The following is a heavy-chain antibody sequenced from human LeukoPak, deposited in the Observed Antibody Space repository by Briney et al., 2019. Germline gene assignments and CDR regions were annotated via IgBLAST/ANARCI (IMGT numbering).Heavy chain of an antibody. Sequence: GGSLRLSCAASGLTFSRYAMSWVRQAPGKGLEWVSVISGSGGSTDYVDSVKGRFTISRDNAMNSLFLQMNNLRAEDTAVHYCARDVHGGAFDYWGQGTLVTVSS. D-gene: IGHD4-23*01. CDR3: ARDVHGGAFDY. J-gene: IGHJ4*02. CDR2: ISGSGGST. CDR1: GLTFSRYA. V-gene: IGHV3-23*01.